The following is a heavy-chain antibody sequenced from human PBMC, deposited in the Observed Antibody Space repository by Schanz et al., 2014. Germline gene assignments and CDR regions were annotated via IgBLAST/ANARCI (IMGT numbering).Heavy chain of an antibody. V-gene: IGHV3-23*01. Sequence: EVQLLESGGGLVQPGGSLRLSCEASGFSFGNYGMSWVRQAPGKGLEYVSSISSKGDMTFYGNSVKGRFTISRDNAKNTLYLQMNTLRAEDTAVYYCAKGRFGELSAFDIWGQGTMXTVSS. CDR3: AKGRFGELSAFDI. J-gene: IGHJ3*02. CDR2: ISSKGDMT. CDR1: GFSFGNYG. D-gene: IGHD3-10*01.